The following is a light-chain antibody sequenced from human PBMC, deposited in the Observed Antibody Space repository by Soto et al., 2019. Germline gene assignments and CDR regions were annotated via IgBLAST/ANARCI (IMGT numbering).Light chain of an antibody. CDR2: DAF. CDR3: QQRSDWPLT. CDR1: QSVSRY. Sequence: EVVLTQSPAILSLSPGETVTLSCRASQSVSRYLAWYQQKPGQAPRLLIYDAFNRATGIPARFSGSGSGTDFTLTISSLEPEDFAVYYCQQRSDWPLTFGGGTKVEIK. V-gene: IGKV3-11*01. J-gene: IGKJ4*01.